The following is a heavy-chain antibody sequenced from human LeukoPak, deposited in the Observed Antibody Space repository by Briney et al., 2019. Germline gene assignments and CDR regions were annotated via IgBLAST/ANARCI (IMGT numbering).Heavy chain of an antibody. Sequence: ASVKVSCKASGYTFTGYYMHWVRQAPGQGREWMGWTNPNSGGPNYAQKFQGRVTMTRDTSISPAYMELSRLRSDDTAVYYCARAGGIVSVNWFDPWGQGTLVTVSS. D-gene: IGHD2/OR15-2a*01. CDR2: TNPNSGGP. V-gene: IGHV1-2*02. J-gene: IGHJ5*02. CDR3: ARAGGIVSVNWFDP. CDR1: GYTFTGYY.